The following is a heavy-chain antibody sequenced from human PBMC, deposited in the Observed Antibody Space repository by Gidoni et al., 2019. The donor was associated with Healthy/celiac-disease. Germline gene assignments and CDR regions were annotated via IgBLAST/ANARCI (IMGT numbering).Heavy chain of an antibody. J-gene: IGHJ4*02. CDR2: IWYDGSNK. CDR1: GFTFRSYG. V-gene: IGHV3-33*01. CDR3: ARGSQTEIDY. Sequence: QVQLVESGGGVVQPGRSLRLSCAASGFTFRSYGMHWVRQAPGKGLEWVAIIWYDGSNKYYADSVKGRFTISRDNPKNTLYLQVNSLRAEDTAVYYCARGSQTEIDYWGQGTLVTVSS. D-gene: IGHD1-26*01.